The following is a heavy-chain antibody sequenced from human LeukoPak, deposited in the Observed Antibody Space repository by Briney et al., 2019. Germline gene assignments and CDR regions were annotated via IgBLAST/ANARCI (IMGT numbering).Heavy chain of an antibody. CDR2: IYYSGST. J-gene: IGHJ4*02. V-gene: IGHV4-59*01. Sequence: SETLSLTCTVSGGSISSYYWSWMRQPPGKGLEWIGYIYYSGSTNYNPSLKSRVTISVDTSKNQFSLKLSSVTAADTAVYYCASSELRFLEWLRGFDYWGQGTLVTVSS. CDR1: GGSISSYY. D-gene: IGHD3-3*01. CDR3: ASSELRFLEWLRGFDY.